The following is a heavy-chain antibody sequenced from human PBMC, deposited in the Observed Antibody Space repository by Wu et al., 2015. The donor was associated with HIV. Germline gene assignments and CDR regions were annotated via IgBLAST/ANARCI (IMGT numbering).Heavy chain of an antibody. D-gene: IGHD1-26*01. V-gene: IGHV1-2*02. CDR1: GYTFSDYY. Sequence: QVHLMQSGSEVKKPGASMKVSCKASGYTFSDYYIQWVRQVPGQGLEWMGWINPNTGATNYAQKFQGRVTITADESTSTAYMELSSLRSEDTAVYYCARDSPHYLYSGSSVAFDIWGQGTMVTVSS. J-gene: IGHJ3*02. CDR3: ARDSPHYLYSGSSVAFDI. CDR2: INPNTGAT.